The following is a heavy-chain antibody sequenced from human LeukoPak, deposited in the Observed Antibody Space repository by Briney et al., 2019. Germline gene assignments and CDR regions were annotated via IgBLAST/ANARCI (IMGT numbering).Heavy chain of an antibody. J-gene: IGHJ6*03. CDR3: AGNGRELRLDYYYYYMDV. CDR1: GYTFTGYY. D-gene: IGHD1-26*01. CDR2: INPNSGGT. V-gene: IGHV1-2*02. Sequence: GASVKVSCKASGYTFTGYYMHWVRQAPGQGLEWMGWINPNSGGTNYAQKFQGRVTMTRDTSISTAYMELSRLRSDDTAVYYCAGNGRELRLDYYYYYMDVWGKGTTVTVSS.